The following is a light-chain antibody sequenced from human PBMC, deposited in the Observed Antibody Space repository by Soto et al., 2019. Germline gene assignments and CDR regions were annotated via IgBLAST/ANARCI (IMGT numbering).Light chain of an antibody. Sequence: DIQMTQSPSSLSASVGDIATITCRASQSISSDLNWYQQKPGKAPKLLIYAAYSLQSGVPSRFSGSGSGTDFTLTISSLQPEDFATYYCPQSYSTPWTFGQGTKVEIK. J-gene: IGKJ1*01. CDR3: PQSYSTPWT. CDR2: AAY. CDR1: QSISSD. V-gene: IGKV1-39*01.